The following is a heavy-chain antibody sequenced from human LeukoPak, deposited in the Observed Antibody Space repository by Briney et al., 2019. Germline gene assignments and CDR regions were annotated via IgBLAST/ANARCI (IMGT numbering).Heavy chain of an antibody. J-gene: IGHJ3*02. V-gene: IGHV1-2*02. CDR1: GYTFTGYY. CDR2: INPNSGGT. D-gene: IGHD6-13*01. Sequence: ASVKVSCKASGYTFTGYYMHWVRQAPGQGLEWMGWINPNSGGTNYAQKFQGRVTMTRDTSISTAYMELRSLRSDDTAVYYWARDTGSSSWYIAFDIWGQGTMVTVSS. CDR3: ARDTGSSSWYIAFDI.